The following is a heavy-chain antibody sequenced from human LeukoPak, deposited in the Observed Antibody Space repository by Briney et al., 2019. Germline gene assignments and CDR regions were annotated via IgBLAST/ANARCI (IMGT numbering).Heavy chain of an antibody. CDR1: GESINSFY. Sequence: SETLSLTCTVSGESINSFYWGWVRQPPGKALEWIGNIFYSGSTYYSPSLKSRVTISLDTSRNQFSLKLNSVTAADTAVYYCAKSNGYGLIDIWGQGTLVTVSS. D-gene: IGHD3-22*01. CDR2: IFYSGST. J-gene: IGHJ4*02. V-gene: IGHV4-59*08. CDR3: AKSNGYGLIDI.